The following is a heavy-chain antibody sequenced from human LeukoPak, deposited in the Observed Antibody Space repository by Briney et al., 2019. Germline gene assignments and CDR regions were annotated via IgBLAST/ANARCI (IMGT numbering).Heavy chain of an antibody. CDR2: ISGSGGST. J-gene: IGHJ4*02. CDR1: GFTFSSYA. V-gene: IGHV3-23*01. CDR3: AKDSRILLGSTFDY. D-gene: IGHD1-26*01. Sequence: PGGSLRLSCAASGFTFSSYAMSWVRQAPGKGLEWVSAISGSGGSTYYADSVKGRFTISRENSKNTLYLQMNSLRAEDTAVYYCAKDSRILLGSTFDYWGQGTLVTVSS.